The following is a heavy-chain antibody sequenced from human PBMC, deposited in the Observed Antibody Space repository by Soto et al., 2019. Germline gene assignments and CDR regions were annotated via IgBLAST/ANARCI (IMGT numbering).Heavy chain of an antibody. D-gene: IGHD1-26*01. CDR2: IYSGGST. V-gene: IGHV3-53*01. CDR3: ARGSGSLYYFDF. J-gene: IGHJ4*02. Sequence: GSLRLSCAASGFSVSTNYMTWVRQAPGKGLEWVSVIYSGGSTYYADSVKGRFTISRDNSKNTLHLQMNSLRAEDTAVYYCARGSGSLYYFDFWGRGTLVTVSS. CDR1: GFSVSTNY.